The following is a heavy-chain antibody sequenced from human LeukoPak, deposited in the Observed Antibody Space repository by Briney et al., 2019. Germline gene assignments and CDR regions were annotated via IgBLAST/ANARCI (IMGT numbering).Heavy chain of an antibody. Sequence: PGGSLRLSCAASGFTFSSYAMSWVRQAPGKGLEWVSAINGSGGSTYYADSVKGRFTISRDNSKNTLYLQMNSLRAEDTAVYYCAKDSSAWFGELFPSWFDPWGQGTLVTVSS. J-gene: IGHJ5*02. CDR2: INGSGGST. V-gene: IGHV3-23*01. CDR3: AKDSSAWFGELFPSWFDP. CDR1: GFTFSSYA. D-gene: IGHD3-10*01.